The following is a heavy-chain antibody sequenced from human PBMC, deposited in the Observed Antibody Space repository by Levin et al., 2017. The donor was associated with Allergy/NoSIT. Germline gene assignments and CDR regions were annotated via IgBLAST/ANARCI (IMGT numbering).Heavy chain of an antibody. Sequence: SETLSLTCAVYGGSFSGYYWSWIRQPPGKGLEWIGEINHSGSTNYNPSLKSRVTISVDTSKNQFSLKLSSVTAADTAVYYCARVRAVWFGEKIYYFDYWGQGTLVTVSS. D-gene: IGHD3-10*01. CDR1: GGSFSGYY. CDR3: ARVRAVWFGEKIYYFDY. CDR2: INHSGST. J-gene: IGHJ4*02. V-gene: IGHV4-34*01.